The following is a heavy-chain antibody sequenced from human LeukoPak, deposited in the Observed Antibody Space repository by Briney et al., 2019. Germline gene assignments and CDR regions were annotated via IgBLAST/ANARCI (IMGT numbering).Heavy chain of an antibody. CDR1: GGTFCSYV. D-gene: IGHD2-2*01. J-gene: IGHJ5*02. Sequence: SVKVSCKASGGTFCSYVISWVRQAPGQGLEWMGGIIPIFGTANYAQKFQGRVTITADESTSTAYMELSSLRSEDTAVYYCARALLRYCSSTSCYWFDPWGQGTLVTVSS. CDR2: IIPIFGTA. CDR3: ARALLRYCSSTSCYWFDP. V-gene: IGHV1-69*13.